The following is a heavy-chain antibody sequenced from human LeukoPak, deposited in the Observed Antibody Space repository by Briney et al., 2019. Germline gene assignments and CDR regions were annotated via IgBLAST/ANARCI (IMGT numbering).Heavy chain of an antibody. D-gene: IGHD4-23*01. V-gene: IGHV1-8*03. J-gene: IGHJ4*02. CDR2: MNPNSGKT. CDR1: GYTFTSYG. Sequence: GASVKVSCKASGYTFTSYGINWVRQAPGQGLEWMGWMNPNSGKTGYAQKFQDRITITRNTSISTAYMELSSLGSEDTAVYYCARETPSRYFDYWGQGTLVTVSS. CDR3: ARETPSRYFDY.